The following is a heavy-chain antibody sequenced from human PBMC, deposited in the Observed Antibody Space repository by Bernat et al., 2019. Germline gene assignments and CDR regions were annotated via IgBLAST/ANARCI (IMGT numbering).Heavy chain of an antibody. V-gene: IGHV3-7*01. D-gene: IGHD6-13*01. CDR3: ARVAAGPYYYYYYMDV. J-gene: IGHJ6*03. Sequence: EVQLVESGGGLVQPGGSLRLSCAASGFTFSSYWMSWVRQAPGKGLEWVANIKQDGSEKYYVDSVKGRFTISRDNAKNSLYLQMNSLRAEDTAVYYCARVAAGPYYYYYYMDVWGKGTTVTVSS. CDR1: GFTFSSYW. CDR2: IKQDGSEK.